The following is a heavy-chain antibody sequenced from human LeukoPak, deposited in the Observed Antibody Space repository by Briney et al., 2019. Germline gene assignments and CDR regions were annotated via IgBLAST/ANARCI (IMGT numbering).Heavy chain of an antibody. D-gene: IGHD6-25*01. V-gene: IGHV3-7*01. Sequence: GGSLRLSCAASGFTFSSYGMSWVRQAPGKGLEWVANIKQAGTEINYLDSVKGRFTISRDDAKNSLYLQMNSLRVEDTAVYYCARGSRAAAESYFDYWGQGILVTVSS. J-gene: IGHJ4*02. CDR2: IKQAGTEI. CDR1: GFTFSSYG. CDR3: ARGSRAAAESYFDY.